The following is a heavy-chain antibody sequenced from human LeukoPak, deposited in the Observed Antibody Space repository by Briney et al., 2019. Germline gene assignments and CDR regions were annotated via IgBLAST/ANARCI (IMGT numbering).Heavy chain of an antibody. V-gene: IGHV3-48*03. J-gene: IGHJ5*02. Sequence: GGSLRLSCAASGFTFSTYEMNWVRQAPGKGLEWVSFISHSGETIYYADSVKGRFTISRDNAKNSLYLQMNSLRVEDTAVYYCARVRIRHTDSTWFDPWGQGTLVSVSS. CDR1: GFTFSTYE. D-gene: IGHD2-21*01. CDR2: ISHSGETI. CDR3: ARVRIRHTDSTWFDP.